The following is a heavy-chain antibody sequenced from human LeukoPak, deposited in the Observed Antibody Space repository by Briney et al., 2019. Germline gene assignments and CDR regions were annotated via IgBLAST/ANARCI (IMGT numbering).Heavy chain of an antibody. CDR3: ARDSGSYRGFDY. Sequence: GGSLRLSCAASGFTFSSYAMSWVRQAPGKGLEWVSTISGSGDSTYYADSVKGRFTISRDNAKNSLYLQMNSLRAEDTAVYYCARDSGSYRGFDYWGQGTLVTVSS. J-gene: IGHJ4*02. CDR1: GFTFSSYA. D-gene: IGHD1-26*01. V-gene: IGHV3-23*01. CDR2: ISGSGDST.